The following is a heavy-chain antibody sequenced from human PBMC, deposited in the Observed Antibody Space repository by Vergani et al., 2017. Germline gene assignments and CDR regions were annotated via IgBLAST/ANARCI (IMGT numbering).Heavy chain of an antibody. Sequence: EVQLLESGGGLEQPGGSLRLSCAASGFTFSTYAMSWVRQAPGKGLEWVSYISSSSSSYIYYADSVKGRFTISRDNAKNSLYLQMNSLRAEDTAVYYCARDRYGDYGMDVWGQGTTVTVSS. CDR2: ISSSSSSYI. D-gene: IGHD4-17*01. CDR3: ARDRYGDYGMDV. J-gene: IGHJ6*02. CDR1: GFTFSTYA. V-gene: IGHV3-48*04.